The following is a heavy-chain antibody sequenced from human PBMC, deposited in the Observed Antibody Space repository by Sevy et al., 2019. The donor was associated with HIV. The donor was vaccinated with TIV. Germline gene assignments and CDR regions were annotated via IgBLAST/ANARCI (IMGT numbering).Heavy chain of an antibody. D-gene: IGHD6-19*01. CDR3: ARRGASGGWYHFDY. CDR1: GYTFNGYY. J-gene: IGHJ4*02. V-gene: IGHV5-51*01. CDR2: IYTTDSDA. Sequence: ASVKVSCKTSGYTFNGYYIHWVRQAPGQGFEWMGIIYTTDSDARYSPSFEGQVTISVDKSISTAYLQWSSLKASDTAMYYCARRGASGGWYHFDYWGQGTLVTVSS.